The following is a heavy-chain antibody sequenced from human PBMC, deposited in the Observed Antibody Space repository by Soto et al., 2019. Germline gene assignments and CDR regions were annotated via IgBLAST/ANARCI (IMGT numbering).Heavy chain of an antibody. CDR2: ISAYNGNT. V-gene: IGHV1-18*01. CDR1: GYTFTSYG. Sequence: GASVKVSCKASGYTFTSYGISWVRQAPGQGLEWMGWISAYNGNTNYAQKLQGRVTMTTDTSTSTAYMELRSLRSDDTAVYYCARDYSGYCSSTSCYVFWFDPWGQGTLVTVSS. J-gene: IGHJ5*02. D-gene: IGHD2-2*01. CDR3: ARDYSGYCSSTSCYVFWFDP.